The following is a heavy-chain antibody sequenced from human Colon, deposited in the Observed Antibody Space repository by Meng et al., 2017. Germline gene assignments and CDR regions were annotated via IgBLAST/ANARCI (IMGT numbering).Heavy chain of an antibody. J-gene: IGHJ4*02. Sequence: GGSLRPSCAASGFTFKTYWMHWIRQVPGKGPVWVSRISSEGSMTYYADSVKGRFTISRDNAKNTLYLQMTSLTVEDTAVYYCASLGLSGGTIDYWGQGTLVTVSS. CDR3: ASLGLSGGTIDY. V-gene: IGHV3-74*01. CDR2: ISSEGSMT. CDR1: GFTFKTYW. D-gene: IGHD3-16*01.